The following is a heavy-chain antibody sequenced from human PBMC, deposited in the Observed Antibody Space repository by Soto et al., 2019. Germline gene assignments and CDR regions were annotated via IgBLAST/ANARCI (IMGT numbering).Heavy chain of an antibody. CDR1: GFIFSDHF. CDR3: SRDYLWWSYRWSGGY. D-gene: IGHD3-16*02. V-gene: IGHV3-72*01. CDR2: TKNKANSYTT. J-gene: IGHJ4*02. Sequence: EVQLVESGGGLVQPGGSLRLSCVGSGFIFSDHFMDWVRQAPGKGLEWVGRTKNKANSYTTEYAASVKGRFSISRDDSKKSVYLKMNSLKTEDTGVYYCSRDYLWWSYRWSGGYWGQGTLVTVSS.